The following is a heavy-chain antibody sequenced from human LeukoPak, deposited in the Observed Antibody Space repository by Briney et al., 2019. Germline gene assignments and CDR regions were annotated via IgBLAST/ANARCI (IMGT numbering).Heavy chain of an antibody. CDR3: ARDGYNYARLDY. D-gene: IGHD5-24*01. CDR2: ISYDGSNK. V-gene: IGHV3-30-3*01. Sequence: GGSLRLSCAASGFTFSSYAMHWVRQAPGKGLEWVAVISYDGSNKYYADSAKGRFTISRDNSKNTLYLQMNSLRAEDTAVYYCARDGYNYARLDYWGQGTLVTVSS. J-gene: IGHJ4*02. CDR1: GFTFSSYA.